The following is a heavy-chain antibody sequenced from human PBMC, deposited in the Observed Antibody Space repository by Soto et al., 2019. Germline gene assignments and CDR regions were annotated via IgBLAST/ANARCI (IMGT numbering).Heavy chain of an antibody. CDR3: ASKPHSGSHFDS. D-gene: IGHD1-26*01. CDR2: IIPIFGRG. V-gene: IGHV1-69*01. J-gene: IGHJ4*02. CDR1: GGTFSS. Sequence: QVQLVQSGSEVKKPGSSVKVSCKASGGTFSSLNWVRQAPGQGLEWMGGIIPIFGRGDPAQKFQGRVTITAHESTSTAYLELTSLRSDDTAVYYCASKPHSGSHFDSWGEGTLVTVSS.